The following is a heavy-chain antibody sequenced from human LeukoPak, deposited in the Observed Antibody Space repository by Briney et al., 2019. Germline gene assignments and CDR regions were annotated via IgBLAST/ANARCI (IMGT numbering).Heavy chain of an antibody. J-gene: IGHJ4*02. Sequence: SETLSLTCTVSGGSISSSSYYWGWIRQPPRKGLEWIGSIYYSGSTYYNPSLKSRVTISVDTSKNQFSLKLSSVTAADTAVYYCASSTYYYGSPSYYFDYWGQGTLVTVSS. D-gene: IGHD3-10*01. CDR1: GGSISSSSYY. V-gene: IGHV4-39*01. CDR2: IYYSGST. CDR3: ASSTYYYGSPSYYFDY.